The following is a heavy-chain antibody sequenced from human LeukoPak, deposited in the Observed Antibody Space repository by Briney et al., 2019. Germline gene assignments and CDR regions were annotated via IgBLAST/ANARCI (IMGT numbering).Heavy chain of an antibody. J-gene: IGHJ6*02. V-gene: IGHV3-11*01. CDR3: ARDLGALGTSTLEDYYGSDV. CDR2: ISSSGSTI. Sequence: GGSLRLSCAASGFTFSDYYMSWIRQAPGKGLEWVSYISSSGSTIYYADSVKGRFTISRDNAKNSLYLQMNSLRAEDTAVYYCARDLGALGTSTLEDYYGSDVWGQGTTVTVSS. CDR1: GFTFSDYY. D-gene: IGHD2-15*01.